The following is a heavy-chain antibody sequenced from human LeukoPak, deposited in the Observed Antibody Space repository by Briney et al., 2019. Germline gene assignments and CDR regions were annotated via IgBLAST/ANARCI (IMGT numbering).Heavy chain of an antibody. Sequence: GGSLRLSCAASGFTFSSYDMHWVRQAPGKGLEWVAFIRYDGSNKYYADSVKGRFTISRDNSKNTLYLQMNSLRAEDTAVYYCAKDENYGSGRSGAFDIWGQGTMVTVSS. D-gene: IGHD3-10*01. CDR3: AKDENYGSGRSGAFDI. CDR1: GFTFSSYD. V-gene: IGHV3-30*02. CDR2: IRYDGSNK. J-gene: IGHJ3*02.